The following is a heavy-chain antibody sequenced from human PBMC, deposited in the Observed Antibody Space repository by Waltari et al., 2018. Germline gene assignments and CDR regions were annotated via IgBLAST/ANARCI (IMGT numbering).Heavy chain of an antibody. Sequence: QVQLQESGPGLVKPSETLSLTCSVSGGSISSYYWSWIRQPAGKGLEWIGRIYTSGSTNYNPSLKSRVTMSVDASKNQFSPKLTSVTAADTAVYYCAGGGWELQYNAFDIWGQGTMVTVSS. CDR2: IYTSGST. D-gene: IGHD1-26*01. J-gene: IGHJ3*02. CDR3: AGGGWELQYNAFDI. V-gene: IGHV4-4*07. CDR1: GGSISSYY.